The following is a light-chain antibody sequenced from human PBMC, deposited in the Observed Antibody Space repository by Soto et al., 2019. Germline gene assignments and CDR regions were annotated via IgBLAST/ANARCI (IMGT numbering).Light chain of an antibody. CDR3: HEYNTWPWT. CDR1: QGLNRN. CDR2: GAS. V-gene: IGKV3-15*01. Sequence: ETVLTQSPATLSVSPGETATLSCTTSQGLNRNLAWYQQKLGQAPRVLIYGASTRAAGIPARFSGSGPGTEFILTISSLQSEDFAVYYCHEYNTWPWTFGQGTKVDIK. J-gene: IGKJ1*01.